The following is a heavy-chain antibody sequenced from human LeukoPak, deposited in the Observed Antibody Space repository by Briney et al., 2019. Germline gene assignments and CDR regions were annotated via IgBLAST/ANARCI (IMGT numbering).Heavy chain of an antibody. J-gene: IGHJ4*02. D-gene: IGHD2-2*01. V-gene: IGHV3-15*01. Sequence: GGSLRLSCAASGFTFSNAWMSWVRQAPGKGLEWVGRIKSKTDGGTTDYAAPVKGRFTISRDDSKNTLYLQMNSLKTEDTAVYYCTTAPAPYCSSTSCYAFADDWGQGTLVTVSS. CDR2: IKSKTDGGTT. CDR3: TTAPAPYCSSTSCYAFADD. CDR1: GFTFSNAW.